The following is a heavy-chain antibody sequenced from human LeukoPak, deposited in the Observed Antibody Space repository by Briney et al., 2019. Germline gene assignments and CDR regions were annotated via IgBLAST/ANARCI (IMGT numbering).Heavy chain of an antibody. CDR1: GLTFSSYG. V-gene: IGHV3-48*02. CDR3: ARAHYAGSGSYYFDY. J-gene: IGHJ4*02. D-gene: IGHD3-22*01. Sequence: GGSLRLSCAASGLTFSSYGMSWVRQAPGKGLYWVSYISSTTTTIYYADSVKGRFTISRDNAKSSLFLQMNSLRDEDTAVYYCARAHYAGSGSYYFDYWGQGTLVTVSS. CDR2: ISSTTTTI.